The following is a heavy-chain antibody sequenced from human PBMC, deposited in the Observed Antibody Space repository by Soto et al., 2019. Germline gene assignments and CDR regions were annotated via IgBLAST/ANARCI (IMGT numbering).Heavy chain of an antibody. J-gene: IGHJ6*02. CDR2: IYYSGST. CDR1: GGSISSGDYY. CDR3: ARESAQYYYYYGMDV. Sequence: KSSETLYLTCTVSGGSISSGDYYWSWIRQPPGKGLEWIGYIYYSGSTYYNPSLKSRVTISVDTSKNQFSLKLSSVTAADTAVYYCARESAQYYYYYGMDVWGQGTTVTVSS. V-gene: IGHV4-30-4*01.